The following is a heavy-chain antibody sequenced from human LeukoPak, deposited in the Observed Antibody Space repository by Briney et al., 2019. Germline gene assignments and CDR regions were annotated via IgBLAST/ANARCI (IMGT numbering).Heavy chain of an antibody. D-gene: IGHD5-12*01. CDR1: GFTFSSYA. V-gene: IGHV3-64D*09. Sequence: GGSLRLSCSASGFTFSSYAMHWVRQAPGKGLEYVSAISSNGGSTYYADSVKGRFTISRDNSKNTLYLQMSSLRAEDTAVYYCVKGGGYSGYDLDYWGQGTLVTVSS. CDR2: ISSNGGST. J-gene: IGHJ4*02. CDR3: VKGGGYSGYDLDY.